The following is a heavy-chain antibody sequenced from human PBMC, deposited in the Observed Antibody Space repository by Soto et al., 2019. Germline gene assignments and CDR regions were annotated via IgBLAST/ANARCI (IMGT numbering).Heavy chain of an antibody. CDR1: GASISNSNYF. CDR2: IYNSGAT. D-gene: IGHD2-15*01. Sequence: QLQLQESGPGLVKPSETLSLTCIVSGASISNSNYFWGWIRQPPGKGLEWTGFIYNSGATYYSPSLHSRVPISVDTSKNPFSLRLTSVTAADTAVYYCARRLGSGTPYFDHWGQGTLVTVSS. J-gene: IGHJ4*02. CDR3: ARRLGSGTPYFDH. V-gene: IGHV4-39*01.